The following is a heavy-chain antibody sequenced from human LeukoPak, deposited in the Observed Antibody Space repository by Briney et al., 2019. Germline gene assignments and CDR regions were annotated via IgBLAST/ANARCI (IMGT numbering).Heavy chain of an antibody. D-gene: IGHD4-23*01. Sequence: GWSLRLSCAASGFTFSTYWMHWVRQAPGKGLVWVSRINSDEDSTNYAYSVKGRFTISRDNAKNTLYLQMDSLRAEDTAVYYCASGYSSDYGGNTYWGQGALVTVSS. CDR1: GFTFSTYW. CDR3: ASGYSSDYGGNTY. V-gene: IGHV3-74*01. J-gene: IGHJ4*02. CDR2: INSDEDST.